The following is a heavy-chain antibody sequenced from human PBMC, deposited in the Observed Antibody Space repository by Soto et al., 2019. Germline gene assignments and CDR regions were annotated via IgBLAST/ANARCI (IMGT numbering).Heavy chain of an antibody. Sequence: QVQLQESGPGLVKPSGTLSLTCAVSGGSISSSNWWSWVRQPPGKGLEWIGEIYHSGSTNYNPSLKSRVTISVDKSKNQFSLKLSSVTAADTAVYYCARDDYDILTGYQTNWFDPWGQGTLVTVSS. CDR2: IYHSGST. CDR3: ARDDYDILTGYQTNWFDP. V-gene: IGHV4-4*02. D-gene: IGHD3-9*01. CDR1: GGSISSSNW. J-gene: IGHJ5*02.